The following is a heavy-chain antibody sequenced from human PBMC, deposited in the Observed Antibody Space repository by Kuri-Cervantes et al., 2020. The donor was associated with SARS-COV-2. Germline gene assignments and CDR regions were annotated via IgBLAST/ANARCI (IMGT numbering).Heavy chain of an antibody. Sequence: GGSLRLSCAASGFTFSSYAMHWVRPAPGKGLEWVAVISYDGSNKYYADSVKGRFTISRDNSKNTLYLQMNSLRAEDTAVYYCARDDTYSSSWFRFLGRGMDVWGQGTTITVSS. CDR3: ARDDTYSSSWFRFLGRGMDV. CDR2: ISYDGSNK. CDR1: GFTFSSYA. D-gene: IGHD6-13*01. V-gene: IGHV3-30-3*01. J-gene: IGHJ6*02.